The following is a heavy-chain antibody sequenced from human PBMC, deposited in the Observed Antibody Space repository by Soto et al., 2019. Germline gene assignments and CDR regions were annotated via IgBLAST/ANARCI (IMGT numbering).Heavy chain of an antibody. Sequence: EVQLVESGGGLVQPGGSLRLSCAASGFTFSSYWMSWVRQAPGKGLEWVANIKQDGSEKYYVDSVKGRFTSSRDNAKNSLYLQMNSLRAEDTAVYYCARDGKYYGSGSLNYWGQGTLVTVSS. J-gene: IGHJ4*02. V-gene: IGHV3-7*01. D-gene: IGHD3-10*01. CDR3: ARDGKYYGSGSLNY. CDR2: IKQDGSEK. CDR1: GFTFSSYW.